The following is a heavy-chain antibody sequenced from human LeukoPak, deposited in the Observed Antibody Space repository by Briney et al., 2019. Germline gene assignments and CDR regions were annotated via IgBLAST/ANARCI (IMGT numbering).Heavy chain of an antibody. CDR1: GGSISGYY. J-gene: IGHJ5*02. CDR3: ARHYGP. CDR2: INHSGST. Sequence: PSETLSLTCAVYGGSISGYYWSWIRQPPGKGLEWIGEINHSGSTNYNPSLKSRATISVDTSKNQFSLKLNSVTAADTAVYYCARHYGPWGQGTLVTVSS. V-gene: IGHV4-34*01. D-gene: IGHD3-16*01.